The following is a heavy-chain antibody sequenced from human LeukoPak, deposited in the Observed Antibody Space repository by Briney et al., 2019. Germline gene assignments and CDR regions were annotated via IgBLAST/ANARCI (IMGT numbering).Heavy chain of an antibody. CDR1: GYTFTGYY. Sequence: GSVRVSCKASGYTFTGYYMHWVRQAPGQGLEWMGWINPNSGGTNYAEKFKGRVTMTRDTSISTAYMQLSRLRSDDTAVYYCARDPSYGDYVDWGQGTLVTVSS. V-gene: IGHV1-2*02. D-gene: IGHD4-17*01. CDR3: ARDPSYGDYVD. CDR2: INPNSGGT. J-gene: IGHJ4*02.